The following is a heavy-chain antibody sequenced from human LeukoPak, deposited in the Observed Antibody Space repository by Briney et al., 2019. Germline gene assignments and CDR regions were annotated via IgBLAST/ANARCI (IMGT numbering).Heavy chain of an antibody. V-gene: IGHV4-34*01. D-gene: IGHD3-22*01. J-gene: IGHJ4*02. Sequence: SETLSLTCAVYGGSFSGYYWSWIRQPPGKGLEGIGEINHSGSNNYNPSLKSRVTISVDTSKNQFSLKLSSVAAADTAVYYCARGKRYDSSGYPIDYWGQGTLVTVFS. CDR3: ARGKRYDSSGYPIDY. CDR1: GGSFSGYY. CDR2: INHSGSN.